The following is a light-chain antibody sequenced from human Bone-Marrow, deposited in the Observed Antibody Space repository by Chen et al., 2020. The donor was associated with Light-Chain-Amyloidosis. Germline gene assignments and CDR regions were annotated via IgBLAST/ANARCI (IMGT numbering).Light chain of an antibody. V-gene: IGLV3-21*02. CDR1: NIGSTS. CDR2: ADS. Sequence: SYVLTQPSSVSVDPGQTATIACGGNNIGSTSVHWYQQTPGQAPLLVVYADSDRPSGIPERLSGSNSGNTATLTISRVEAGDEADYYGQVWDRSSDRPVFGGGTKLTVL. CDR3: QVWDRSSDRPV. J-gene: IGLJ3*02.